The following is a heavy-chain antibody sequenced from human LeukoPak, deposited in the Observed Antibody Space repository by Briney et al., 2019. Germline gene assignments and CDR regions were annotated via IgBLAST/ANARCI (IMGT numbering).Heavy chain of an antibody. CDR1: GFTFSSYS. CDR2: ISGSSSTI. J-gene: IGHJ6*03. CDR3: ARESLGYCSGSTCYYFYMDF. Sequence: GGSLRLSCAASGFTFSSYSMNWVRQAPGKGLERLSYISGSSSTIYYAESVKGRFTISRDNAKNSQYLQMNSLRAEDTAVYYCARESLGYCSGSTCYYFYMDFWGKGTRSPSP. V-gene: IGHV3-48*04. D-gene: IGHD2-15*01.